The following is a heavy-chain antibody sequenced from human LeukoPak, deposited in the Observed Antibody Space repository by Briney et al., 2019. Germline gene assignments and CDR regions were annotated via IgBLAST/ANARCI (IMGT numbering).Heavy chain of an antibody. J-gene: IGHJ4*02. CDR3: ARDGAPVSWFGESYDY. V-gene: IGHV3-21*01. D-gene: IGHD3-10*01. Sequence: PGGSLRLSCAASGFTFSSYSMNWVRQAPGKGLEWVSSISSSSSYIYYADSVKGRFTISRDNAKNSLYLQMNSLRAEDTAVYYCARDGAPVSWFGESYDYWGQGTLVTVSS. CDR2: ISSSSSYI. CDR1: GFTFSSYS.